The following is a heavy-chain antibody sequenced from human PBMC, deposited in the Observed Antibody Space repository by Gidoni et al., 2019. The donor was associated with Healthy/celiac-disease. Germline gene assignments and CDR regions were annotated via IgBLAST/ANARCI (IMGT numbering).Heavy chain of an antibody. CDR2: IRGSGGST. CDR1: GFPFSSYA. Sequence: EVQLLESGGGLVQPGGSLRLSCAASGFPFSSYAMSWVRQAPGKGLEWVSAIRGSGGSTYYADSVKGRFTISRDNSKNTLYLQMNSLRAEDTAVYYCAKVDRTYCSSTSCPPEYFQHWGQGTLVTVSS. V-gene: IGHV3-23*01. D-gene: IGHD2-2*01. CDR3: AKVDRTYCSSTSCPPEYFQH. J-gene: IGHJ1*01.